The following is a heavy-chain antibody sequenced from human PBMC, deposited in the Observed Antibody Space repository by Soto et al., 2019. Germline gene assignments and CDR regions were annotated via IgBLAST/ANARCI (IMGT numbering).Heavy chain of an antibody. CDR3: ARDGEGDGYNYDY. J-gene: IGHJ4*02. CDR1: GFSFSSYS. V-gene: IGHV3-48*02. Sequence: EVQLVESGGGLVQPGGSLRLSCVASGFSFSSYSMNWVRQAPGKGLEWVSYISSSSSTIHYADSVEGRFTISRDNAKNSLYLQMNSLRDEDTAVYYCARDGEGDGYNYDYWGQGTLVTASS. CDR2: ISSSSSTI. D-gene: IGHD5-12*01.